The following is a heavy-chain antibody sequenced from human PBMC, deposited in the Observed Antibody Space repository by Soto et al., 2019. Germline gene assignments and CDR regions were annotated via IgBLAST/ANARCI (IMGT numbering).Heavy chain of an antibody. V-gene: IGHV3-11*01. CDR1: GFTFSDYY. CDR2: ISGGGGSTI. CDR3: TSVRGYSDRSGFDY. D-gene: IGHD3-22*01. J-gene: IGHJ4*02. Sequence: TGGSLRLSCAASGFTFSDYYMSWIRQAPGKGLEWVSYISGGGGSTIQYADSVKGRFTISRDNAKNSLYLQMNSLRAAATAAYYCTSVRGYSDRSGFDYWGRGTPVTVSS.